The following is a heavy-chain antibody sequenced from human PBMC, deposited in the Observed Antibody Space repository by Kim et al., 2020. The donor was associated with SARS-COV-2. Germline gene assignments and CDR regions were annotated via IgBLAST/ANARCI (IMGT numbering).Heavy chain of an antibody. CDR2: IDPSDSYT. D-gene: IGHD5-18*01. J-gene: IGHJ6*02. CDR3: ARLGYSYGYYYYYYGMDV. CDR1: GYSFTSYW. Sequence: EESLKISCKGSGYSFTSYWISWVRQMPGKGLEWMGRIDPSDSYTNYSPSFQGHVTISADKSISTAYLQWSSLKASDTAMYYCARLGYSYGYYYYYYGMDVWGQGTTVTVSS. V-gene: IGHV5-10-1*01.